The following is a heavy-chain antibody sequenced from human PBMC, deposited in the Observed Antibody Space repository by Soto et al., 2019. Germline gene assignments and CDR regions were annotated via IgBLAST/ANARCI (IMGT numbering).Heavy chain of an antibody. CDR3: ARDHYYDSSGYYL. V-gene: IGHV3-30-3*01. D-gene: IGHD3-22*01. J-gene: IGHJ4*02. CDR2: ISYDGSNK. Sequence: PGGSLRLSCAASGFTFSSYAMHWVRQAPGKGLEWVAVISYDGSNKYYADSVKGRFTISRDNSKNTLYPQMNSLRAEDTAVYYCARDHYYDSSGYYLWGQGTLVTVSS. CDR1: GFTFSSYA.